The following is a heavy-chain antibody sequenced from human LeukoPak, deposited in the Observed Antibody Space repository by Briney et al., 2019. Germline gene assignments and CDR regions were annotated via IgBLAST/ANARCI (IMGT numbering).Heavy chain of an antibody. CDR1: GYTFSNYD. D-gene: IGHD3-3*01. CDR3: ARDAGAATYYDFWSGYYILSGMDV. J-gene: IGHJ6*02. CDR2: MNPDSGNT. V-gene: IGHV1-8*01. Sequence: GASVKVSCKASGYTFSNYDINWVRQVTGQGLEWMGWMNPDSGNTGYAQRFQGRVTLTRNPSISTAYMELRSLRSDDTAVYYCARDAGAATYYDFWSGYYILSGMDVWGQGTTVTVSS.